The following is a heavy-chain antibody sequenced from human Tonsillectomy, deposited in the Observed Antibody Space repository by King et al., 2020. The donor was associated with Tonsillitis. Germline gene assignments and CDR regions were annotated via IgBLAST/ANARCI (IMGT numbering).Heavy chain of an antibody. CDR2: IIPIFGTA. CDR1: GGTFSSYA. J-gene: IGHJ6*02. Sequence: QLVQSGAEVKKPGSSVKVSCKASGGTFSSYAISWVRQAPGQGLEWMGGIIPIFGTANYAQKFQGRVTITADESTRTAYMELSSLRSEDTAVYYCARDRRNYDFWSGYYTGGYYYYYGMDVWGQGTTVTVSS. D-gene: IGHD3-3*01. CDR3: ARDRRNYDFWSGYYTGGYYYYYGMDV. V-gene: IGHV1-69*12.